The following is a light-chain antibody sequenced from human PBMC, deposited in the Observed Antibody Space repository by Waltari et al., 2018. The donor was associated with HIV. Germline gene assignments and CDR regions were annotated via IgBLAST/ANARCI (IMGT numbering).Light chain of an antibody. CDR1: QSVHTY. CDR2: DAS. CDR3: QQSSFPIT. V-gene: IGKV3-11*01. J-gene: IGKJ5*01. Sequence: EIMLTQSPATLSLSPGKRATLPCRASQSVHTYLAWVQQKPCQAPRLLIYDASNTATCVPDSLGGSGSGTHFTLTISRLLPEDFRVEVCQQSSFPITFGQGTRLEI.